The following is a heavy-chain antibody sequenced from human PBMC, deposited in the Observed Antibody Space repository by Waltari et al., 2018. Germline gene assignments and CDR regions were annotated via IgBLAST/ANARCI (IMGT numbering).Heavy chain of an antibody. CDR1: GYSFTSYW. CDR3: ARRKDYGGNLFDY. V-gene: IGHV5-10-1*03. CDR2: LDPSDYYT. D-gene: IGHD4-17*01. J-gene: IGHJ4*02. Sequence: EVQLVQSGAEVKKPGESLRISCKGSGYSFTSYWISWVRQMPGKGRGWMGKLDPSDYYTNDSPSFQGHVTISADKSISTAYLQCSSLKASDTAIYYCARRKDYGGNLFDYWGQGTLVTVSS.